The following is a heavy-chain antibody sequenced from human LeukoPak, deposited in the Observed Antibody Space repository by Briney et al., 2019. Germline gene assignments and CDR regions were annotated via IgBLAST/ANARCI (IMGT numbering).Heavy chain of an antibody. J-gene: IGHJ4*02. D-gene: IGHD6-13*01. CDR2: ISWDGGST. V-gene: IGHV3-43*01. CDR1: GFTFDDYT. CDR3: AKDMGIAAAGTYLDY. Sequence: GGSLRLSCAASGFTFDDYTMHWVRQAPGKGLEWVSLISWDGGSTYYTDSVKGRFTISRDNSKNSLYLQMSSLRTEDTALYYCAKDMGIAAAGTYLDYWGQGTLVTVSS.